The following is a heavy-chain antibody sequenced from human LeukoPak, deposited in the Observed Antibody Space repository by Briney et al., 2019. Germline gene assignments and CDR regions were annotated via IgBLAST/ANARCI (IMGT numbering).Heavy chain of an antibody. Sequence: SETLSLTCPVSGCSISSGGYYWSWIRQHAGKGLAWIRYIYHSGSTYYNPSLKSRVTISVDTSKNQFSLKLSSVTAADTAVYYCARVSMRHSYYMDVWGKGTTVTVSS. D-gene: IGHD2-8*01. J-gene: IGHJ6*03. CDR2: IYHSGST. CDR1: GCSISSGGYY. V-gene: IGHV4-31*03. CDR3: ARVSMRHSYYMDV.